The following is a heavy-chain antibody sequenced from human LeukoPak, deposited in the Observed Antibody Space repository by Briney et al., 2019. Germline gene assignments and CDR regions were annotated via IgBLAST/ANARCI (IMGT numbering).Heavy chain of an antibody. J-gene: IGHJ4*02. CDR2: ISSSSSTI. V-gene: IGHV3-48*01. CDR3: ANGGTYYFDY. Sequence: GGSLRLSCAASGFTFSSYGMTWVRQAPGKGLEWVSYISSSSSTIYYADSVKGRFTISRDNAKNSLYLQMNSLRAEDTAGYYYANGGTYYFDYWGQGTLVTVSS. CDR1: GFTFSSYG. D-gene: IGHD4-23*01.